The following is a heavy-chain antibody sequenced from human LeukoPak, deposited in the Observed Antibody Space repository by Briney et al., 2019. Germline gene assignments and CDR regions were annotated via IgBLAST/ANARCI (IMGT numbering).Heavy chain of an antibody. CDR2: IYPGDSDT. J-gene: IGHJ4*02. CDR3: ARSNMITFGGVIVPFDY. CDR1: GYRFNSYW. Sequence: GESLKISCKGSGYRFNSYWIGWVRQMPGKGLGGVGSIYPGDSDTRYSPSFQGQVTISADKSISTAYLQWSSLKASDTAMYYCARSNMITFGGVIVPFDYWGQGTLVTVSS. V-gene: IGHV5-51*01. D-gene: IGHD3-16*02.